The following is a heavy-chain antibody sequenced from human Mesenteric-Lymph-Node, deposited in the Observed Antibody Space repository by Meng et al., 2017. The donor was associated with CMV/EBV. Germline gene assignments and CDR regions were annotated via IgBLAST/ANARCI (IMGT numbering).Heavy chain of an antibody. CDR2: IIPIFGTA. CDR3: ARASYDFWSGYSFDY. V-gene: IGHV1-69*05. CDR1: GYTFTSYD. D-gene: IGHD3-3*01. Sequence: SVKVSCKASGYTFTSYDINWVRQATGQGLEWMGGIIPIFGTANYAQKFQGRVTITTDESTSTAYMELSSLRSEDTAVYYCARASYDFWSGYSFDYWGQGTLVTVSS. J-gene: IGHJ4*02.